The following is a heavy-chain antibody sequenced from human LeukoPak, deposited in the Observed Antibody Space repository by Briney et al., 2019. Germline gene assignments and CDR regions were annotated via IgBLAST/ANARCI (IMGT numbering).Heavy chain of an antibody. Sequence: PGGSLRLSCAASGFTFSSYSMNWVRQAPGKGLEWVSSISSSSSDIYYADSMKGRFTVSRDNAKNSLYLQMNSLRAEDTAVYYCAREIREFGEYQYFDYWGQGTLVTVSS. CDR2: ISSSSSDI. V-gene: IGHV3-21*01. CDR3: AREIREFGEYQYFDY. J-gene: IGHJ4*02. CDR1: GFTFSSYS. D-gene: IGHD3-10*01.